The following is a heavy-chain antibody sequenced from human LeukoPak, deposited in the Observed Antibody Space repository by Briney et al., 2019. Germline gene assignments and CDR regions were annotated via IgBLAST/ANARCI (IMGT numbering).Heavy chain of an antibody. CDR1: GFIFSSYA. Sequence: GGSLRLSCAASGFIFSSYAMNWVRQAPGKGLEWLAFSNSGTNTIYYADSVKGRFTISRDNAKNSLFLQMNSLRVEDTAMYYCARDRGGGAFDYWGQGTLVSVSS. D-gene: IGHD3-16*01. CDR3: ARDRGGGAFDY. V-gene: IGHV3-48*01. J-gene: IGHJ4*02. CDR2: SNSGTNTI.